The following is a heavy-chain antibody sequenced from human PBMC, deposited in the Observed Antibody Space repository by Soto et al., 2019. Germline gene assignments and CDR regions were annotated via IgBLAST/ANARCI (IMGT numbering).Heavy chain of an antibody. Sequence: ASVKVSCKVSGYTLTELSMHWVRQAPGKGLEWMGGFDPEDGETIYAQKFQGRVTMTEDTSTDTAYMELSSLRSEDTAVYYCATVHNDYVCCWFDPWGQGTLVTV. CDR1: GYTLTELS. CDR3: ATVHNDYVCCWFDP. D-gene: IGHD4-17*01. CDR2: FDPEDGET. V-gene: IGHV1-24*01. J-gene: IGHJ5*02.